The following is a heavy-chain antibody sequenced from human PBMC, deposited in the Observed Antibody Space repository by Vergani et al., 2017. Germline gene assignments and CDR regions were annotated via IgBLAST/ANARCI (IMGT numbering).Heavy chain of an antibody. J-gene: IGHJ6*03. D-gene: IGHD4-17*01. Sequence: QVQLVESGGGVVQPGRSPRLSCAASGFTFSSYGMHWVRQAPGTGLEWVAVIWYDGSNKYYADSVKGRFTISRDNSKNTLYLQRNGLRAEDTAVYYCARIATVTTGGYYYYYMDVWGKGCTVTVSS. CDR3: ARIATVTTGGYYYYYMDV. CDR2: IWYDGSNK. CDR1: GFTFSSYG. V-gene: IGHV3-33*01.